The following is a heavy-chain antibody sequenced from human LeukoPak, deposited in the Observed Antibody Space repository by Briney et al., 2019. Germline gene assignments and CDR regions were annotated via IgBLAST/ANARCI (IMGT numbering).Heavy chain of an antibody. V-gene: IGHV3-30*02. J-gene: IGHJ5*02. D-gene: IGHD2-2*03. CDR1: GSTFSSYG. CDR3: AKGAHPLDIVVVPAVTP. Sequence: PGGSLRLSCAASGSTFSSYGTHWVRQAPGKGLEWVAFIRYDGSNKYYADSVKGRFTISRDNSKNTLYLQMNSLRAEDTAVYYCAKGAHPLDIVVVPAVTPWGQGTLVTVSS. CDR2: IRYDGSNK.